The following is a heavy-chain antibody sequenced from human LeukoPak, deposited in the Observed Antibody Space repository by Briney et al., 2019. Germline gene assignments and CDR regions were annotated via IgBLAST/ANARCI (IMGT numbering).Heavy chain of an antibody. J-gene: IGHJ4*02. CDR1: GYIFTTFA. CDR2: INAANGST. CDR3: AGTYYYDSSGYYPAFDY. Sequence: GASVKVSCKASGYIFTTFAIAWVRQAPGQRLEWMGWINAANGSTKYSQKFQGRVTITRDTSASRAYMELSSLRSEDTAVYYCAGTYYYDSSGYYPAFDYWGQGTLVTVSS. V-gene: IGHV1-3*01. D-gene: IGHD3-22*01.